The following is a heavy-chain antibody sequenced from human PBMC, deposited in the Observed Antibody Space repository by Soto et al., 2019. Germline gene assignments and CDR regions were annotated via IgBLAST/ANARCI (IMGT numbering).Heavy chain of an antibody. CDR3: ARDGNPGLLEWLLPLNWFDP. CDR2: INPNSGGT. J-gene: IGHJ5*02. Sequence: ASVKVSCKASGYIFTGYYMHWVRQAPGQGLEWMGWINPNSGGTNYAQKFQGRVTMTRDTSISTAYMELSRLRSDDTAVYYCARDGNPGLLEWLLPLNWFDPWGQGTLVTVSS. V-gene: IGHV1-2*02. CDR1: GYIFTGYY. D-gene: IGHD3-3*01.